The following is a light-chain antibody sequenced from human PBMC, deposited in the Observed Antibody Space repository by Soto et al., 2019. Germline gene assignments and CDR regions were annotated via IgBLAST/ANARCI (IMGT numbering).Light chain of an antibody. V-gene: IGLV2-23*02. CDR3: CSYAGIITWV. Sequence: QSALTQPASVSGSPGQSITISCTGTSNDIGGHNHVSWYQQHPGNSPKLIIYEVTGRPSGVSNRFSASKSGTTASLTISGLQAEDEADYYCCSYAGIITWVYGGGTKLTVL. CDR1: SNDIGGHNH. CDR2: EVT. J-gene: IGLJ3*02.